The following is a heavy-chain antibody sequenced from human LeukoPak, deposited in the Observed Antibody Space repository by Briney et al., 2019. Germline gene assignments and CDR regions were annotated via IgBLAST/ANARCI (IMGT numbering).Heavy chain of an antibody. Sequence: GGSLRLSCTASGFTSSSYTMNWVRQAPGKGLEWVSSISSTSTYIHDADSVKGRFTVFRDNANKSLYLQMNSLRAEDTAMYYCARGMRQIDDAFDLWGQGTRVTVSS. CDR2: ISSTSTYI. CDR3: ARGMRQIDDAFDL. D-gene: IGHD6-25*01. J-gene: IGHJ3*01. V-gene: IGHV3-21*01. CDR1: GFTSSSYT.